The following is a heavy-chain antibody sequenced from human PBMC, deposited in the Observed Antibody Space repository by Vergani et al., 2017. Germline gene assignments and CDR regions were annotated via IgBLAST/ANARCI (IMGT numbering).Heavy chain of an antibody. CDR3: ASRVSANGGLDT. CDR1: GFTFKNNA. Sequence: VQLVESGGGLVKPGGSLRLSCEGSGFTFKNNAMNWVRQAPGKGLEWVSSISSSSAYLHYADSEKGLFTISRNNAKKYLFLQMNNLRADDTAVYYCASRVSANGGLDTWGQGTLVTVSS. J-gene: IGHJ5*02. D-gene: IGHD2-15*01. CDR2: ISSSSAYL. V-gene: IGHV3-21*02.